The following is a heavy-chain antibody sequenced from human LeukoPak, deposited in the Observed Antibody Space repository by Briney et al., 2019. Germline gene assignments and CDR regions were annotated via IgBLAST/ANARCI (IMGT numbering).Heavy chain of an antibody. Sequence: PGGSLRLSCAASGFTVSSNYMSWVRQAPGKGLEWVAVISYDGSNKYYADSVKGRFTISRDNSKNTLYLQMNSLRAEDTAVYYCARGKGLTHAFDIWGQGTMVTVSS. D-gene: IGHD1-14*01. V-gene: IGHV3-30-3*01. CDR2: ISYDGSNK. CDR3: ARGKGLTHAFDI. CDR1: GFTVSSNY. J-gene: IGHJ3*02.